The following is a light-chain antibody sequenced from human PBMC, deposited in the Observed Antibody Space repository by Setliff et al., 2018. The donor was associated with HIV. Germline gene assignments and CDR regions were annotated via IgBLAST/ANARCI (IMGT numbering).Light chain of an antibody. CDR3: QSYDSSLRGV. CDR1: SSNIGAGYD. J-gene: IGLJ1*01. Sequence: QSVLTQPPSESGAPGQRVTISCTGSSSNIGAGYDVHWYQQLPEKAPKLLIYGSTNRPSGVPDRFSGSKSGTSASLAITGLQAEDEADYYCQSYDSSLRGVFGTGTKVTVL. V-gene: IGLV1-40*01. CDR2: GST.